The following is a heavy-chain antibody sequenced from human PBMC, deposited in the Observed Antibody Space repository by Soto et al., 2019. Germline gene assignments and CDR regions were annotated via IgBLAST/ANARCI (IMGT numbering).Heavy chain of an antibody. V-gene: IGHV1-18*01. J-gene: IGHJ4*02. Sequence: QVPLVQSGAEVKKPGASVKVSCKASGYTFTSYGISWVRQAPGQGLEWMGWISDYNGNTNYAQTLQGRVTMTTETSTRTAYMELRRLRSDDTAVYYCARQQDYYDSSGYYSGVWGQGTLVTVSS. CDR2: ISDYNGNT. CDR3: ARQQDYYDSSGYYSGV. D-gene: IGHD3-22*01. CDR1: GYTFTSYG.